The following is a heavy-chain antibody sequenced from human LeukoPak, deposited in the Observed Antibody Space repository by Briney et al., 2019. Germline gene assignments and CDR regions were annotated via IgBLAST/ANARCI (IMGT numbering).Heavy chain of an antibody. CDR3: ASEMATRIDAFDI. V-gene: IGHV3-30*04. CDR2: ISYDGSNK. CDR1: GFTFSSYA. Sequence: GGSLRLSCAASGFTFSSYAMHWVRQAPGKGLEWVAVISYDGSNKYYADSVKGRFTISRDNSKNTLYLQMNSLRAEDTAVYYCASEMATRIDAFDIWGQGTMVTVSS. J-gene: IGHJ3*02. D-gene: IGHD5-24*01.